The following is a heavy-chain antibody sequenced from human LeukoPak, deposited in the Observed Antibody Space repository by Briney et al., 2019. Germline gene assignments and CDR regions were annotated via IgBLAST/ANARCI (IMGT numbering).Heavy chain of an antibody. D-gene: IGHD3-22*01. J-gene: IGHJ4*02. V-gene: IGHV1-2*02. CDR1: GYTFTGYY. CDR2: INPNSGGT. CDR3: ARDRGDSSGFYYLDY. Sequence: ASVKVSCKASGYTFTGYYMHWVRQAPGQGLEWMGWINPNSGGTNYAQKFQGRVTMTRDTSISTAYMELSRLRSDDTAVYYCARDRGDSSGFYYLDYWGQGTLVTVSS.